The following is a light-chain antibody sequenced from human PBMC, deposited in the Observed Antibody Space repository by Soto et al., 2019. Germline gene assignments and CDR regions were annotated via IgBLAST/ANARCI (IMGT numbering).Light chain of an antibody. J-gene: IGLJ2*01. CDR3: AAWDDTLSGVL. Sequence: QLVLTQPPSASGTPGQRFTIFCSGSNANVGGHAVSWYQQLPGTAPKVLVYNTNQRPSGVPDRFSGSRSGTSASLVISGLQSEDEADYYCAAWDDTLSGVLFGGGTKVTVL. CDR2: NTN. V-gene: IGLV1-44*01. CDR1: NANVGGHA.